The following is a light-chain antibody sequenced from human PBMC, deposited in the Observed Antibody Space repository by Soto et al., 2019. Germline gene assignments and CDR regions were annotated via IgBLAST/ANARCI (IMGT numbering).Light chain of an antibody. CDR2: DVS. J-gene: IGLJ2*01. V-gene: IGLV2-14*01. CDR3: SSYASSSTRV. Sequence: QSALTQPASVSGSPGQSITSSCTGTSSDVGGYNYVSWYQPHPGKAPKLMIYDVSNRPSGVSNRFSGSKSGNTASLTISGLQSGGGAYYGCSSYASSSTRVVGGGTKLTVL. CDR1: SSDVGGYNY.